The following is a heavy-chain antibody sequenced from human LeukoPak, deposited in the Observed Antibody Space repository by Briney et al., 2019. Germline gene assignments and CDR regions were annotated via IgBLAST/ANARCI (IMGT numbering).Heavy chain of an antibody. V-gene: IGHV3-74*01. J-gene: IGHJ4*01. CDR3: ARELPREVTLDY. D-gene: IGHD2-21*02. CDR2: INTDGSST. CDR1: GFTFISYG. Sequence: GGSLRLSCAVSGFTFISYGMQWVRQAPGKGLAWVSRINTDGSSTTYADSVKGRFTISRDNAKNTLYLQMNSLRAEDTAVYYCARELPREVTLDYWGQGTLVTVSS.